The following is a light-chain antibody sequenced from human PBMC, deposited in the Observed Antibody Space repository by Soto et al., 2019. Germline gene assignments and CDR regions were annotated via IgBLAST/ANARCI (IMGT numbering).Light chain of an antibody. CDR2: KAS. CDR3: LQDYNYPIT. CDR1: QTISSW. J-gene: IGKJ5*01. V-gene: IGKV1-5*03. Sequence: DIQMTQSPSTLSGSVGDRVTITCRASQTISSWLAWYQQKPGKAPKLLIYKASTLKSGVPSRFSGSGSGTGLTITISSLQPEDFETYYCLQDYNYPITFGQGTRLEIK.